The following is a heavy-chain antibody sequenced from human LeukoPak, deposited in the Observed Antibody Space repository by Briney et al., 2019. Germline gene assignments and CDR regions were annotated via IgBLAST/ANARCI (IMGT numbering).Heavy chain of an antibody. D-gene: IGHD4-17*01. V-gene: IGHV1-2*02. CDR3: ARAYGYEYFQY. CDR2: INPNTGGA. Sequence: ASVKVSCKASGYTFSNYYIHWVRQAPGQGLEWMGWINPNTGGANFAQKFQGRVSMTGDTSTRTAYMDLSSLRFDDTAVYYCARAYGYEYFQYWGQGTLVTVSP. J-gene: IGHJ1*01. CDR1: GYTFSNYY.